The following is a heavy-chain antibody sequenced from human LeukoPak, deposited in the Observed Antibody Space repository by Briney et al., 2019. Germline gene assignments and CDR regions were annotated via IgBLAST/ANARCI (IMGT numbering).Heavy chain of an antibody. CDR2: VTTSGAKT. V-gene: IGHV3-23*01. J-gene: IGHJ3*01. D-gene: IGHD3/OR15-3a*01. Sequence: GGSLRLSCATSGFTFSNYAMGWVRQAPGKGLEWVSYVTTSGAKTHYADSVKGRFTISRDNSKSMLFLQINSLRAEDTALYCCAKERWTTTAFDLWGQGTMVTVSS. CDR3: AKERWTTTAFDL. CDR1: GFTFSNYA.